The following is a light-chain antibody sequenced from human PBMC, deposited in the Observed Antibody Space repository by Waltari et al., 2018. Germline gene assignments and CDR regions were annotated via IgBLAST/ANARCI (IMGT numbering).Light chain of an antibody. CDR1: RSISSW. Sequence: DIQMTQSPSTLSASAGDRVTITCRASRSISSWLAWYQQRPGKAPKLLISKASTLESGAPPRFSGSGSGTEFTLTITSLLPDDFATYFCQQYDRDPWTFGQGTKVEIK. J-gene: IGKJ1*01. CDR2: KAS. CDR3: QQYDRDPWT. V-gene: IGKV1-5*03.